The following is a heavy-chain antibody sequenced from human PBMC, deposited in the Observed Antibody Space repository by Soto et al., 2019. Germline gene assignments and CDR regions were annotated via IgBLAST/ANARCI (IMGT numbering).Heavy chain of an antibody. CDR2: IWYDGSNK. Sequence: GGSLRLSCAASGFTFSSYGMHWVLQAPGKGLEWVAVIWYDGSNKYYADSVKGRFTISRDNSKNTLYLQMNSLRAEETAVYYCARDHTGGGGEVFAIRGQGTMVTVSS. D-gene: IGHD2-2*02. J-gene: IGHJ3*02. CDR3: ARDHTGGGGEVFAI. CDR1: GFTFSSYG. V-gene: IGHV3-33*01.